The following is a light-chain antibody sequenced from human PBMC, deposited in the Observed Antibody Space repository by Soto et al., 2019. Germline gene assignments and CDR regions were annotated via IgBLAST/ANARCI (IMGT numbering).Light chain of an antibody. CDR1: QSVSSS. CDR2: GAS. CDR3: QQYESWPRT. Sequence: EVVMTQSPATLSVSPGERATLSCRASQSVSSSLAWYQQKPGQAPRLLIYGASTRATGVPARFSGSGSGTEFTLTISRLQSEDFAVYYCQQYESWPRTFGQGTKVEIK. V-gene: IGKV3-15*01. J-gene: IGKJ1*01.